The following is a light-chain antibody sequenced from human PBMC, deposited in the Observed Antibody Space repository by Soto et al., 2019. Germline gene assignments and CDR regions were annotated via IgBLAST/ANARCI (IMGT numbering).Light chain of an antibody. CDR1: SSDGSDYNY. V-gene: IGLV2-14*03. CDR3: SSYTSTNTVV. CDR2: DVS. J-gene: IGLJ2*01. Sequence: QSALTQPASVSGSPGQSITISCTGASSDGSDYNYVSWYQQHPGKAHKLMIYDVSYRPSGVSNRFSGSKSGNTASLTISGLQAEDEAYYYCSSYTSTNTVVFGGGTKLTVL.